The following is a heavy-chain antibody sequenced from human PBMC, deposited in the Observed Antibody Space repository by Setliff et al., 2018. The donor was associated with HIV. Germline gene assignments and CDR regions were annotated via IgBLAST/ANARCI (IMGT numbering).Heavy chain of an antibody. J-gene: IGHJ6*02. Sequence: SETLSLTCAVYGGSFSGYYWSWIRQPPGKGLEWIGEIIHSGSTNYNPSLKSRATISVDTSKNQFSLKLSSVTAADTAVYYCARIPRRGRYCSGGSCYSRYGMDVWGQGTTVTVSS. CDR3: ARIPRRGRYCSGGSCYSRYGMDV. CDR2: IIHSGST. V-gene: IGHV4-34*12. D-gene: IGHD2-15*01. CDR1: GGSFSGYY.